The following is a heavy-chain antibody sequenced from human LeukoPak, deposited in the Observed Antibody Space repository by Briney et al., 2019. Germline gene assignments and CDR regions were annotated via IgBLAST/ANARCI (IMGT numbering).Heavy chain of an antibody. CDR2: IYYSGST. J-gene: IGHJ4*02. CDR3: AVVPSYYYGSDLYYFDY. CDR1: GGSISSGGYY. Sequence: ASETLSLTCTVSGGSISSGGYYWSWIRQHPGKGLEWIGYIYYSGSTYYNPSLKSRVTISVDTSKNQFSLKLSSVTAADTAVYYCAVVPSYYYGSDLYYFDYWGQGTLVTVSS. V-gene: IGHV4-31*03. D-gene: IGHD3-10*01.